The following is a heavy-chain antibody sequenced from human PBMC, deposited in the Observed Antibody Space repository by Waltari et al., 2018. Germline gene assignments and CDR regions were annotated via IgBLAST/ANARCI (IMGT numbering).Heavy chain of an antibody. CDR3: ATNSY. Sequence: EAQLVESGGGLVQPGRSRRLSCAASGFNFADYAMHWVRQAPGKGLEWVSGISGNGAKIGYLDSVKGRFTISRDNAKNSLYLQMNSLRTEDTALYYCATNSYWGQGTLVTVSS. D-gene: IGHD4-4*01. CDR1: GFNFADYA. CDR2: ISGNGAKI. V-gene: IGHV3-9*01. J-gene: IGHJ4*02.